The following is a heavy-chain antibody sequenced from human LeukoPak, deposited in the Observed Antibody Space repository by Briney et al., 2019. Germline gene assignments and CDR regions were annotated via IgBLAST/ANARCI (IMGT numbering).Heavy chain of an antibody. V-gene: IGHV3-30-3*01. D-gene: IGHD6-13*01. CDR3: VGELLTAAGTIGAFDI. CDR1: GFTFSSYA. Sequence: PGGSLRLSCAASGFTFSSYAMHWVRQAPGKGLEWVAVISYDGSNKYYADSVKGRFTISRDNSKNTLYLQMNSLRAEDTAVHYCVGELLTAAGTIGAFDIWGRGTMVTVSS. CDR2: ISYDGSNK. J-gene: IGHJ3*02.